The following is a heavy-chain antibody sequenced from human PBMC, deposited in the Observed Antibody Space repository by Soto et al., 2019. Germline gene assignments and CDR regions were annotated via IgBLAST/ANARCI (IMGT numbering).Heavy chain of an antibody. CDR3: ARVVRGSTVTLSRRYYYYYMDV. V-gene: IGHV4-34*01. J-gene: IGHJ6*03. CDR1: GGSFSGYY. D-gene: IGHD4-4*01. Sequence: SETLSLTCAVYGGSFSGYYWSWIRQPPGKGLEWIGEINHSGSTNYNPSLKSRVTISVDTSKNQFSLKLSSVTAADTAVYYCARVVRGSTVTLSRRYYYYYMDVWGKGTTVTVSS. CDR2: INHSGST.